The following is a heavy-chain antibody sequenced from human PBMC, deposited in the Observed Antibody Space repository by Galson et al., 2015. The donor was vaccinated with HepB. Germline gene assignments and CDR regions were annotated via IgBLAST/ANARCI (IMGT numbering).Heavy chain of an antibody. J-gene: IGHJ2*01. Sequence: CAISGDSVSSNSAAWNWIRQSPSRGLEWLGRTYYRSQWYSDYAVSLRGRITINPDTSKNQFSLHLDSVTPADTAVYYCARGDISYESAGYSLSTYWYFDIWGRGTLVTVSS. V-gene: IGHV6-1*01. D-gene: IGHD3-22*01. CDR3: ARGDISYESAGYSLSTYWYFDI. CDR1: GDSVSSNSAA. CDR2: TYYRSQWYS.